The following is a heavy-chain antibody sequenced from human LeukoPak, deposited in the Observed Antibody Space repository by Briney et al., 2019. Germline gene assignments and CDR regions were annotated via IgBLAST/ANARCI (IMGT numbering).Heavy chain of an antibody. CDR3: ARGARYSNYKALDY. V-gene: IGHV1-69*05. CDR1: GGTFSSYA. J-gene: IGHJ4*02. D-gene: IGHD4-11*01. Sequence: GASVKVSCKASGGTFSSYAISWVRQAPGQGLEWMGGIVPIFGTANYAQKFQGRVTITTDESTSTAYMELSSLRSEDTAVYYCARGARYSNYKALDYWGRGTLVTVSS. CDR2: IVPIFGTA.